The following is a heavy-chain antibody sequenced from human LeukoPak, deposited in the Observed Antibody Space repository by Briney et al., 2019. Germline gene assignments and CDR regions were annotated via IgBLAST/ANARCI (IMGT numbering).Heavy chain of an antibody. J-gene: IGHJ3*02. CDR2: IIPIFGTA. CDR1: GGTFSSYA. V-gene: IGHV1-69*05. CDR3: ARGSGYCTNGVCSVDDI. Sequence: SVKVSCKASGGTFSSYAISWVRQAPGQRLEWMGRIIPIFGTANYAQKFQGRVTVTTDESTSTAYMELSSLRSEDTAVYYCARGSGYCTNGVCSVDDIWGQGTMVTVSS. D-gene: IGHD2-8*01.